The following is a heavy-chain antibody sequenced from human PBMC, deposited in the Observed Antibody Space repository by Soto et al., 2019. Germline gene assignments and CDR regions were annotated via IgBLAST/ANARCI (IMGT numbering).Heavy chain of an antibody. CDR3: ARGLGSSGYYWYFDL. Sequence: GASVKVSCKASGYTFTSYDINWVRQATGQGLEWMGWMNPNSGNTGYAQKFQGRVTMTRNTSISTAYMELSSLRSEDTAVYYCARGLGSSGYYWYFDLWGRGTLVTVYS. D-gene: IGHD3-22*01. CDR2: MNPNSGNT. CDR1: GYTFTSYD. V-gene: IGHV1-8*01. J-gene: IGHJ2*01.